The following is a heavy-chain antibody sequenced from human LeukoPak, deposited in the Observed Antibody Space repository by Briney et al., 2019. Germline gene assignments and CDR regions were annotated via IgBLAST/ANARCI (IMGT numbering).Heavy chain of an antibody. CDR3: AKGSYGHTPHFDY. D-gene: IGHD3-10*01. CDR1: GFTFDDYA. J-gene: IGHJ4*02. Sequence: TGGSLRLSCAASGFTFDDYAMHWVRQAPGKGLEWVSGISWNSGSIGYADSVKGRFTISRDNAKNSLYLQMNSLRAEDTAVYYCAKGSYGHTPHFDYWGQGTLVTVSS. V-gene: IGHV3-9*01. CDR2: ISWNSGSI.